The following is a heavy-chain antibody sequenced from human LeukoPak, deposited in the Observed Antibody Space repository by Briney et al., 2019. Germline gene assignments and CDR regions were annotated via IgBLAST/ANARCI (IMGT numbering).Heavy chain of an antibody. CDR1: GFTFSSYS. D-gene: IGHD1-26*01. J-gene: IGHJ4*02. CDR2: ISSSSSYI. V-gene: IGHV3-21*01. Sequence: GGSLRLSCAASGFTFSSYSMNWVRQAPGKGLEWVSSISSSSSYIYYADSVKGRFTIPRDNAKNSLYLQMNSLRAEDTAVYYCARWVGTILFDYWGQGTLVTVSS. CDR3: ARWVGTILFDY.